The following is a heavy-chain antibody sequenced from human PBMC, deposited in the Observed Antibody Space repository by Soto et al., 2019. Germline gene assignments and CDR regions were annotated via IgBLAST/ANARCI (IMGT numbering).Heavy chain of an antibody. CDR2: VNAGNGNT. J-gene: IGHJ4*02. CDR1: GYTFTIYA. Sequence: QVPLVQSGAEVKKPGASVKVSCKASGYTFTIYAMHWVRQAPGQRLEWMGWVNAGNGNTKYSQKFQGRVTITRDTLACTAYMELSSLRGEDTAVYYCARDQDCDFWSGYYTGIFAYWGQGTVVTVSS. D-gene: IGHD3-3*01. V-gene: IGHV1-3*01. CDR3: ARDQDCDFWSGYYTGIFAY.